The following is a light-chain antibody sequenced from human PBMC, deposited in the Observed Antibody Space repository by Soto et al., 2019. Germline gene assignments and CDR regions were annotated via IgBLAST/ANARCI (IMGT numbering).Light chain of an antibody. CDR2: DAS. CDR3: QQYDNHPLT. Sequence: DIQMTQSPSSLSASVGDRVTITCQASQGIEKWLNWYQQKPGKAPKLLIYDASGLERGVPSRFSGSGSGTEFTFTINSLQPEDIATYYRQQYDNHPLTFGGGTKVDIK. J-gene: IGKJ4*01. V-gene: IGKV1-33*01. CDR1: QGIEKW.